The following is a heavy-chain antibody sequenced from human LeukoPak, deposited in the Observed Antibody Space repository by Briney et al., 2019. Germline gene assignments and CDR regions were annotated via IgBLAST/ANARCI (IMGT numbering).Heavy chain of an antibody. CDR2: IYSGGST. Sequence: GGSLRLSCAASGFTVSSNYMSWVRQAPGKGLEWVSVIYSGGSTYYADSVKGRFTISRDNSKNTLYLQMNSLRAEDTAVYYCARDRAGYYGSGSFDYWGQGTLVTVSS. J-gene: IGHJ4*02. CDR1: GFTVSSNY. D-gene: IGHD3-10*01. CDR3: ARDRAGYYGSGSFDY. V-gene: IGHV3-66*01.